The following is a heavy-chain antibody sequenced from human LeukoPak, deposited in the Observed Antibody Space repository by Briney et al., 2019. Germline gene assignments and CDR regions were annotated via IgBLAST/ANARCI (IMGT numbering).Heavy chain of an antibody. CDR2: ISGSGGST. V-gene: IGHV3-23*01. Sequence: GGSLTLSCPASGFTFSSYAMTWVRPAPGKGLEWVRAISGSGGSTYYADSVKGRFTITRDNSKNTLYLQMNSLRAEDTAVYYCAKASSSWSSDAFDIWGQGTMVTVSS. CDR3: AKASSSWSSDAFDI. CDR1: GFTFSSYA. J-gene: IGHJ3*02. D-gene: IGHD6-13*01.